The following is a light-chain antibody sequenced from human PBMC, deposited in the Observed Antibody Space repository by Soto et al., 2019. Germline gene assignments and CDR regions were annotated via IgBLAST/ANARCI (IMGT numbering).Light chain of an antibody. CDR3: QQYNSYSFT. CDR1: QSISSW. V-gene: IGKV1-5*01. J-gene: IGKJ3*01. Sequence: DVQMTQSPSTLSAPVGDTVTITCRASQSISSWLAWYQQKPGKAPKLLIYDASSLESGVPSRFSGSGSGTEFTLTISSLQPDDFATYYCQQYNSYSFTFGPGTKVDIK. CDR2: DAS.